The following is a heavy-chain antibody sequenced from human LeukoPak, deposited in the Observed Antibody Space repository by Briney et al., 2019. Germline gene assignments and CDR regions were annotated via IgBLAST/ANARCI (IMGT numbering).Heavy chain of an antibody. Sequence: GGSLRLSCAASGFTFSVPWMSWVRQAPGKGLEWVGRIKSKTDGGTTDYAAPAKGRFTISRDDSKNTLYLQMNSLKTEDTAVYYCTTLGLTGYYAFDYWGQGSLVTVSS. J-gene: IGHJ4*02. CDR1: GFTFSVPW. V-gene: IGHV3-15*01. CDR3: TTLGLTGYYAFDY. CDR2: IKSKTDGGTT. D-gene: IGHD3-9*01.